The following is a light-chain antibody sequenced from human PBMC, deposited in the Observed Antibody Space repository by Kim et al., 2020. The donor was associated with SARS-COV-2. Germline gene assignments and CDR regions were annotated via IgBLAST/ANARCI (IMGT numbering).Light chain of an antibody. CDR3: NSRDNNDYVL. V-gene: IGLV3-19*01. CDR1: SLRSYY. Sequence: VALGQTVRITCQGDSLRSYYTTWYQQKPGQAPIVVVYGKNNRPSGIPDRFSGSSSGNTASLTITGTQAGDEADYYCNSRDNNDYVLFGGGTWLTVL. J-gene: IGLJ2*01. CDR2: GKN.